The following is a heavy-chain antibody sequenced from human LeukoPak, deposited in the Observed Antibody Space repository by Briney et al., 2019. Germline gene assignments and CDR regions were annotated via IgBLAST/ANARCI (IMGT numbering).Heavy chain of an antibody. CDR1: GFTLSPYW. V-gene: IGHV3-74*01. CDR2: INSDGSST. J-gene: IGHJ4*02. CDR3: ARARCSRTSCNTESDY. Sequence: PGGSLRLSCSASGFTLSPYWMHWVRPSPGKGLVWVSRINSDGSSTTYADSVKGRFTISRDNTKNTLYLQMNILRAEDTAVYYCARARCSRTSCNTESDYWGQGTLVTVSS. D-gene: IGHD2-2*01.